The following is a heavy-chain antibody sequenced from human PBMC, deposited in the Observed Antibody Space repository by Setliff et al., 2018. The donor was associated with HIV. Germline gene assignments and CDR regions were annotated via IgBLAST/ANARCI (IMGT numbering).Heavy chain of an antibody. CDR3: ATLWMRGGYFDT. D-gene: IGHD2-15*01. V-gene: IGHV3-74*01. CDR2: INNDETIT. J-gene: IGHJ4*02. Sequence: GESLKISCAASGFTFNSYWMHWVRQAPGKGLMWVSHINNDETITKYADSVKGRFTISRDNAKNTVYLQMNSLRPEDTAVYYCATLWMRGGYFDTWGQGTLVTV. CDR1: GFTFNSYW.